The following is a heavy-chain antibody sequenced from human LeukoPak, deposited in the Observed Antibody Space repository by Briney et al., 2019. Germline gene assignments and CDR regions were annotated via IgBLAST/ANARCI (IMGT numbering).Heavy chain of an antibody. J-gene: IGHJ4*02. CDR3: ARDLGSYGWGNHFDY. CDR1: GLTFSDHA. V-gene: IGHV3-30-3*01. Sequence: PGTSLRLSCAASGLTFSDHAMHWVRQAPGKGLEWLGVISYDGNYNHYADSVKGRFTVSRDNSKNTVYLHMSSLKPEDTAVYYCARDLGSYGWGNHFDYWGRGTLVTVSS. D-gene: IGHD3-16*01. CDR2: ISYDGNYN.